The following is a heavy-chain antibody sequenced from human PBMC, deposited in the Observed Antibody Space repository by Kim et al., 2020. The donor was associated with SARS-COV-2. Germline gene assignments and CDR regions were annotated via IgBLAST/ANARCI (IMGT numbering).Heavy chain of an antibody. J-gene: IGHJ2*01. CDR3: TTFRTSYYYDSSGRWYFDL. Sequence: GGSLRLSCAASGFTFSNAWMSWVRQAPGKGLEWVGRIKSKTDGGTTDYAAPVKGRFTISRDDSKNTLYLQMNSLKTEDTAVYYCTTFRTSYYYDSSGRWYFDLWGRGTLVTVSS. CDR2: IKSKTDGGTT. CDR1: GFTFSNAW. D-gene: IGHD3-22*01. V-gene: IGHV3-15*01.